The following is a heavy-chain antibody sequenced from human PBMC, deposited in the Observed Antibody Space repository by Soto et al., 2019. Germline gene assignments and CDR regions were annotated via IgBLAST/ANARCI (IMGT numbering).Heavy chain of an antibody. CDR2: ISGSGGST. Sequence: GGSLRVSCAASGFTFSSYAMSWVRQAPGKGLEWVSAISGSGGSTYYADSVKGRFTISRDNSKNTLYLQMNSLRAEDTAVYYCAKDSVPLESYLFDYWGHGTLVTVP. CDR1: GFTFSSYA. J-gene: IGHJ4*01. D-gene: IGHD3-10*01. V-gene: IGHV3-23*01. CDR3: AKDSVPLESYLFDY.